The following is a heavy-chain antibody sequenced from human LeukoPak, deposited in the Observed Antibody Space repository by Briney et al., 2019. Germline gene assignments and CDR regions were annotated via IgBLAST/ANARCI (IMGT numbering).Heavy chain of an antibody. D-gene: IGHD2-8*01. V-gene: IGHV3-30*09. Sequence: GRSLRLSCAASGFIFSHYPMHWVRQAPGKGLEWVAVISFDGSNEYYSDSVKGRFAISRDNSKNTLYLQMSSLRAEDTAVYYCARARLVWTKHFDCWGQGTLVTVSS. CDR1: GFIFSHYP. J-gene: IGHJ4*02. CDR2: ISFDGSNE. CDR3: ARARLVWTKHFDC.